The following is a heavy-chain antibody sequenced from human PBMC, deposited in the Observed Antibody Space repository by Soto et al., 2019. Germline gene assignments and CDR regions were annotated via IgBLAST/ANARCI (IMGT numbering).Heavy chain of an antibody. D-gene: IGHD1-26*01. CDR1: GFTFSSYE. CDR3: ARGGQYSGSYYDAFDI. CDR2: ISNSGSTI. Sequence: GGSLRLSCAASGFTFSSYEMNWVRQAPGKGLEWVSYISNSGSTIYYADSVKGRFTISRDNAKNSLYLQMNSLRAEDTAVYYCARGGQYSGSYYDAFDIWGQGTMVTVSS. J-gene: IGHJ3*02. V-gene: IGHV3-48*03.